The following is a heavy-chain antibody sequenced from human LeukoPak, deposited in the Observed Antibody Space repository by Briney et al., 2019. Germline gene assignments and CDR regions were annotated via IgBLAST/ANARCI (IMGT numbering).Heavy chain of an antibody. CDR3: ARDQVYSYYYYYMDV. Sequence: SETLSLTCSVFGGSISSYYWSWIRQPAGKGLEWIGRIYTSGSTNYNPSLKSRVTMSVDTSKNQFSLKLSSVTAADTAVYYCARDQVYSYYYYYMDVWGKGTTVTVSS. V-gene: IGHV4-4*07. CDR2: IYTSGST. D-gene: IGHD2-15*01. J-gene: IGHJ6*03. CDR1: GGSISSYY.